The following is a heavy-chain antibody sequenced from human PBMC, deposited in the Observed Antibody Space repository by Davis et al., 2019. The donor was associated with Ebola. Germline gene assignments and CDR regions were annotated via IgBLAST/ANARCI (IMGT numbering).Heavy chain of an antibody. V-gene: IGHV4-31*03. CDR3: ARGNVEMATIFYYYYYGMDV. Sequence: SETLSLTCTVSGGSISGGGYCWNWIRQHPGKGLEWIGYIYYSGSTYYNPSLKSRVTISGDTSKNQVSLKLSSVTAADTAVYYCARGNVEMATIFYYYYYGMDVWGQGTTVTVSS. J-gene: IGHJ6*02. CDR1: GGSISGGGYC. CDR2: IYYSGST. D-gene: IGHD5-24*01.